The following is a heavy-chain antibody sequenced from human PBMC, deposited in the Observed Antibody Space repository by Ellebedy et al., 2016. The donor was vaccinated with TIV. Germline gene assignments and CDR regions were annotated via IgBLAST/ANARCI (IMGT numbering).Heavy chain of an antibody. Sequence: GESLKISXAAFGFNFTKHGMHWVRQAPGKGLEWVAVISYDGSNKYYADFVKGRFTISRDNSKNTLYLQMNSLRAEDTAVYFCVRGARSSSSFFDFWGQGTLVTVSS. CDR3: VRGARSSSSFFDF. D-gene: IGHD6-6*01. V-gene: IGHV3-30*03. CDR1: GFNFTKHG. J-gene: IGHJ4*02. CDR2: ISYDGSNK.